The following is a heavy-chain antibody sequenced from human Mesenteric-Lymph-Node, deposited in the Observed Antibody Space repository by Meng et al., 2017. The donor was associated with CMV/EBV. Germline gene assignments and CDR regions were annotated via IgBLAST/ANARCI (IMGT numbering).Heavy chain of an antibody. J-gene: IGHJ6*02. V-gene: IGHV3-21*01. CDR1: GFTFSSYW. CDR2: ISSSSSYI. Sequence: GRSLRLSCAASGFTFSSYWMNWVRQAPGKGLEWVSSISSSSSYIYYADSVKGRFTISRDNAKNSLYLQMNSLRAEDTAVYYCARDGLVVPAATYYDFWSGAFDYYYYGMDVWGQGTTVTVSS. D-gene: IGHD3-3*01. CDR3: ARDGLVVPAATYYDFWSGAFDYYYYGMDV.